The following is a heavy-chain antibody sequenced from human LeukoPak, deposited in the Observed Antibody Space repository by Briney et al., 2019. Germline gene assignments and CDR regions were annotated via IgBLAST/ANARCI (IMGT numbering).Heavy chain of an antibody. CDR1: GGSISGYY. D-gene: IGHD3-22*01. V-gene: IGHV4-59*01. CDR3: ARYYDTSDYYDY. Sequence: SSETLSLTCTVSGGSISGYYWSWIRQPPGKGLEWIGYIYYSGSTNYNPSLKSRVTISVDTSKNQFSLKLSSVTAADTAVYYCARYYDTSDYYDYWGQGTLVTVSS. J-gene: IGHJ4*02. CDR2: IYYSGST.